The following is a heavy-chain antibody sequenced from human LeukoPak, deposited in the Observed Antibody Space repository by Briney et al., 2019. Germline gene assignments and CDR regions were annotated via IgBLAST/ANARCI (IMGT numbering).Heavy chain of an antibody. D-gene: IGHD5-12*01. CDR1: GFTFDDYA. Sequence: GRSLSLSCAASGFTFDDYAMHCARHARGGGREWVLGISWNSGSIGYADSVKGRFTISRDNAKNSLYLQMNSLTAEDTALYYCAKAKRGYSGYEFDYWGQGTLVTVSS. CDR2: ISWNSGSI. V-gene: IGHV3-9*01. J-gene: IGHJ4*02. CDR3: AKAKRGYSGYEFDY.